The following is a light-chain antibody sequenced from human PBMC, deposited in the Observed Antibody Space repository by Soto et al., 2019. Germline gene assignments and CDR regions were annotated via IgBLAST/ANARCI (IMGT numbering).Light chain of an antibody. CDR2: KAS. V-gene: IGKV1-5*03. CDR1: QTISSW. CDR3: QKYNSAPHT. J-gene: IGKJ1*01. Sequence: DIQMTQSPSTLSGSVGDRVTITCRASQTISSWLAWYQQKPGKAPKLLIYKASTLKSGVPSRFSGSGSGTDFTLTISSLQPEDVATYYCQKYNSAPHTFGQGTKVDIK.